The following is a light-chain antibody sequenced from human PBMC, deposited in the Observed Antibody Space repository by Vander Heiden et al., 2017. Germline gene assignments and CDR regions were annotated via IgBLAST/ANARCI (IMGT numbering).Light chain of an antibody. V-gene: IGKV4-1*01. CDR3: HQYYSSPWT. CDR1: QSPSNAPNIQSR. J-gene: IGKJ1*01. Sequence: DIVMKQSPDPLAVTLGERATINGKCSQSPSNAPNIQSRLAWYHQKPGQPPKLLISWPSPPQPGVPDRFSCSGSGTDFTLTISSRQAEDVAVYYFHQYYSSPWTFGQGTTVEIK. CDR2: WPS.